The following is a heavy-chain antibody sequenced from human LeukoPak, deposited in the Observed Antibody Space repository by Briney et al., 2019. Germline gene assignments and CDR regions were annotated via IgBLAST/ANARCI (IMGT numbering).Heavy chain of an antibody. CDR2: ISASGGST. Sequence: GGSLRLSCAASGFTLSNFAMSWVRQAPGKGLERVSGISASGGSTYYADSVKGRFTISRDNFKNTLYLQMSTLRAEDTAVYYCAKERDSGTYLDYWGQGTLVTVSS. V-gene: IGHV3-23*01. D-gene: IGHD1-26*01. CDR1: GFTLSNFA. J-gene: IGHJ4*02. CDR3: AKERDSGTYLDY.